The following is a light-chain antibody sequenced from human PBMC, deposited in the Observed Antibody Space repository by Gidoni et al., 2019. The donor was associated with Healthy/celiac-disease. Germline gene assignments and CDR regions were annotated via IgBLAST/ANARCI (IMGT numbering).Light chain of an antibody. Sequence: DIVMTQSPDPLAVSLGERATINCKSSQSVLYSSNNKNYLAWYQQKPGQPPKLLIYWASTRESGVPDRFSGGGSGTDFTLTISSLQAEDVAVYYCQQYYSTPYTFGQGTKLEIK. J-gene: IGKJ2*01. CDR3: QQYYSTPYT. CDR2: WAS. CDR1: QSVLYSSNNKNY. V-gene: IGKV4-1*01.